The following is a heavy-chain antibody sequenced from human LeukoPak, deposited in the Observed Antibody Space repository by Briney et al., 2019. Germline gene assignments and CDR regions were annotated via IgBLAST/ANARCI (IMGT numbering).Heavy chain of an antibody. CDR2: ISGDGRIV. CDR3: AASFRITGTTFYY. J-gene: IGHJ4*02. V-gene: IGHV3-74*01. Sequence: GGSLRLSCAESGVSFTSHWMHWVRQAPGKGLVWVSHISGDGRIVNYVDSVKGRFTISRDTAKNTLILQMDSLGVEDTAVYYCAASFRITGTTFYYWGQGTMVTVSS. CDR1: GVSFTSHW. D-gene: IGHD1-20*01.